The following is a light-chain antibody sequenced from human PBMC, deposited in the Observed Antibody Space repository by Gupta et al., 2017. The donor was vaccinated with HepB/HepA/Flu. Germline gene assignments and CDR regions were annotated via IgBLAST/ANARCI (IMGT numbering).Light chain of an antibody. CDR1: QSISSY. CDR2: AAS. V-gene: IGKV1-39*01. J-gene: IGKJ1*01. CDR3: QQSYSTFRT. Sequence: DIQMTQSPSSLSASVGDRVTITFRASQSISSYLNWYQQKPGKAPKLLIYAASSLQSGVPSRFSGSGSGTDFTLTISSVQPEDFATYYCQQSYSTFRTFGQGTKVEIK.